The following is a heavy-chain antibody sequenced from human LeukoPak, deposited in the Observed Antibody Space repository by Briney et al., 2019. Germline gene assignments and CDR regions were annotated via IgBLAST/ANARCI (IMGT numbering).Heavy chain of an antibody. CDR3: AREGVVDAFDI. D-gene: IGHD3-3*01. CDR1: GFTFSSYA. Sequence: PGGSLRLSCAASGFTFSSYAMHWVRQAPGKGLEWVAVISYVGSNKYYADSVKGRFTISRDNSKNTLYLQMNSLRAEDTAVYYCAREGVVDAFDIWGQGTMVTVSS. J-gene: IGHJ3*02. CDR2: ISYVGSNK. V-gene: IGHV3-30-3*01.